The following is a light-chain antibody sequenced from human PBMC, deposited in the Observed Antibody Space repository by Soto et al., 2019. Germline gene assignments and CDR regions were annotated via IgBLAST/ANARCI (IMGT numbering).Light chain of an antibody. V-gene: IGKV1-9*01. CDR1: QGIRDF. Sequence: DIQLTQSPSFLSASVGDRVTITCRASQGIRDFLAWYQQKPGKAPKLLIYAASTLQTGVPTRFIGVASWTEFTLIISNLQPADFATYYCQQFNVYPLTFGGGTKVEIK. J-gene: IGKJ4*01. CDR2: AAS. CDR3: QQFNVYPLT.